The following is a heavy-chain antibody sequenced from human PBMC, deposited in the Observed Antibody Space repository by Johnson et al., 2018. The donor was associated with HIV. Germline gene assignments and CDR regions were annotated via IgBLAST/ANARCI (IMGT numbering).Heavy chain of an antibody. CDR3: AKDRAIAVDDGLDI. D-gene: IGHD6-19*01. V-gene: IGHV3-9*01. J-gene: IGHJ3*02. Sequence: LVESGGGLVQPGRSLRLSCAASGFTFADYAMYGVRQAPGKGLEWVSGITWNSGRIGYADSVKGRFTISRDTAKNSLYLQMDSRRVEDTALYYCAKDRAIAVDDGLDIWGQGTLVTVSS. CDR1: GFTFADYA. CDR2: ITWNSGRI.